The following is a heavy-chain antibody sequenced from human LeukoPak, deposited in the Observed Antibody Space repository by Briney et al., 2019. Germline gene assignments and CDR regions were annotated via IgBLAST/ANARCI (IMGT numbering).Heavy chain of an antibody. Sequence: PGGSLRLSCAASGFTVSSNYMSWVRQAPGKGLEWVSVICSGGSTYYADSVKGRFTISRDNSKNTLYLQMNSLRAEDTAVYYCARLWITPYYMDVWGKGTTVTISS. V-gene: IGHV3-53*01. CDR2: ICSGGST. CDR1: GFTVSSNY. J-gene: IGHJ6*03. D-gene: IGHD3-10*01. CDR3: ARLWITPYYMDV.